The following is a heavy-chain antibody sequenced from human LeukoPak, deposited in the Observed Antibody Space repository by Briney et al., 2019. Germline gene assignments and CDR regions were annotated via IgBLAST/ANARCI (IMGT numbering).Heavy chain of an antibody. Sequence: PGGSLRLSCAASGFTFSNYAMSWVRQAPGKGLEWVSDISGSGGSTYYAESVKGRFTISRDNSKNTLYLQMNTLRAEDTAVYYCAEGDNGWFDPWGQGTLVTVSS. J-gene: IGHJ5*02. CDR1: GFTFSNYA. CDR3: AEGDNGWFDP. CDR2: ISGSGGST. D-gene: IGHD2-8*01. V-gene: IGHV3-23*01.